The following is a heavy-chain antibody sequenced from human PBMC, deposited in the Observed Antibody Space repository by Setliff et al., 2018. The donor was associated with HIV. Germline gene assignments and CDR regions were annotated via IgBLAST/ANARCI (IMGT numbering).Heavy chain of an antibody. CDR1: GFSISSRYY. CDR3: ARDVLDLVISVYGF. D-gene: IGHD3-22*01. Sequence: SETLSLTCDVSGFSISSRYYWGWIRQSPGKGLVWIGNINHTGSSYYNPSLNDRATISLDTSKNQFSLKLNSVTAADAAVYYCARDVLDLVISVYGFWGQRIPVTVSS. V-gene: IGHV4-38-2*02. J-gene: IGHJ4*02. CDR2: INHTGSS.